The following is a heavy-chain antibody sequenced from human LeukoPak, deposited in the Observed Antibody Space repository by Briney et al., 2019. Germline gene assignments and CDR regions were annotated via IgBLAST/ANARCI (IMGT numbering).Heavy chain of an antibody. J-gene: IGHJ4*02. D-gene: IGHD6-25*01. CDR3: VRGAKCSGADCDSTKEYVYYFDY. Sequence: ASVKVSCKASGYTFSNNDINWVRQATGQGLEWMGWMNPISGNTGFAQKFQGRVTITRITSISTAYMEMSSLRSDDTAVYYCVRGAKCSGADCDSTKEYVYYFDYWGQGTLVTVSP. V-gene: IGHV1-8*03. CDR1: GYTFSNND. CDR2: MNPISGNT.